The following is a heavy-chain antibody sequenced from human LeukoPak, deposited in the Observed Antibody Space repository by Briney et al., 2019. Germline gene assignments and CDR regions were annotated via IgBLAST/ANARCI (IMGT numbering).Heavy chain of an antibody. J-gene: IGHJ5*02. Sequence: LSQTLSLTCAISGDSVSSNSVTWNWIRQSPSRGLEWLGRTYYRSTWYNDYAVSVRGRITANPDTSKNQFSLHLNSATPEDTAVYYCARRLTQYDCFDPWGQGILVTVSS. CDR3: ARRLTQYDCFDP. V-gene: IGHV6-1*01. CDR2: TYYRSTWYN. D-gene: IGHD2-2*01. CDR1: GDSVSSNSVT.